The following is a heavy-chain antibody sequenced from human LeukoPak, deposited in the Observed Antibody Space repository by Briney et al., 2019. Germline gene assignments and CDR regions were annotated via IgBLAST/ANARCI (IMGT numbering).Heavy chain of an antibody. CDR1: GGSISSYY. D-gene: IGHD1-26*01. J-gene: IGHJ4*02. V-gene: IGHV4-4*09. CDR2: IYTSGST. CDR3: ARQRAVGATSLDY. Sequence: SETLSLTCTVSGGSISSYYWSWIRQPPGKGLGWIGYIYTSGSTNYNPSLKSRVTISVDASKNQFSLKLSSVTAADTAVYYCARQRAVGATSLDYWGQGTLVTVSS.